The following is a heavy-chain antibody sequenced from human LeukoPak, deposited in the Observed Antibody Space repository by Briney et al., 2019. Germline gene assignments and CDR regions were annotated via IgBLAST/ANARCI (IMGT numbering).Heavy chain of an antibody. J-gene: IGHJ4*02. CDR3: VRESRPGGAMGLYHNFDY. Sequence: GGSLRLSCAASGFNISDFWMTWVRQAPGKGLEWVANIKEDGTEKHLVDSVKGRCTISRDNTKNLLYLQMNSLRGDDTATYYCVRESRPGGAMGLYHNFDYWGQGTLVAASS. CDR2: IKEDGTEK. D-gene: IGHD3-16*01. V-gene: IGHV3-7*01. CDR1: GFNISDFW.